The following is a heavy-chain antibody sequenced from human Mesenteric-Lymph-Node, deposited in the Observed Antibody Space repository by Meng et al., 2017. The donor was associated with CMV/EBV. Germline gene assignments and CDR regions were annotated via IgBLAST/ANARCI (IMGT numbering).Heavy chain of an antibody. J-gene: IGHJ6*02. CDR1: RFTFSIHA. D-gene: IGHD2-21*01. CDR3: ARVIDCGGDCYGRGYYYGMDV. V-gene: IGHV3-74*01. Sequence: GESLKISCAASRFTFSIHAMSWVRQAPGKGLVWVSRINSDGSSTSYADSVKGRFTISRDNAKNTLYLQMNSLRAEDTAVYYCARVIDCGGDCYGRGYYYGMDVWGQGTTVTVSS. CDR2: INSDGSST.